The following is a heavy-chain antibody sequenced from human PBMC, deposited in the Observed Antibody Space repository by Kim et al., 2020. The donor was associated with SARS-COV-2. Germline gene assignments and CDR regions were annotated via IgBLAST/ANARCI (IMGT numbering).Heavy chain of an antibody. D-gene: IGHD6-19*01. J-gene: IGHJ4*02. CDR1: GYTFTSYA. CDR2: INAGNGNT. Sequence: ASVKVSCKASGYTFTSYAMHWVRQAPGQRLEWMGWINAGNGNTKYSQKFQGRVTITRDTSASTAYMELSSLRSEDTAVYYCARNFGYSSGWQTPILFDYWGQGTLVTVSS. CDR3: ARNFGYSSGWQTPILFDY. V-gene: IGHV1-3*01.